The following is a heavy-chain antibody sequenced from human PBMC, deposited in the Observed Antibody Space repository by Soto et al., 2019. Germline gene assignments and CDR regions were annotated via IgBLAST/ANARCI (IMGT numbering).Heavy chain of an antibody. Sequence: PGESLKISCKGSGYSFTSYWIGWVRQMPGKGLEWMGIIYPGDSDTRYSPSFQGQVTISADKSISTAYLQWSSLKASDTAMYYCARHQVFDSSGWYPSDYWGQGTLVTVSS. CDR1: GYSFTSYW. V-gene: IGHV5-51*01. D-gene: IGHD6-13*01. CDR3: ARHQVFDSSGWYPSDY. J-gene: IGHJ4*02. CDR2: IYPGDSDT.